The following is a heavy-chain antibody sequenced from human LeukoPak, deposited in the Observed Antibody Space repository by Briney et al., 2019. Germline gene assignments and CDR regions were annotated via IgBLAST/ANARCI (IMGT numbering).Heavy chain of an antibody. V-gene: IGHV3-66*01. Sequence: GGSLRLSCAASGFTVSSDYMSWVRQAPGKGLEWVSVIYSGGSTYYADSVKGRFTISRDNSKNTLNLQMNSLRAEDTAVYYCARDGTRANDAFDIWGQGTMVTVSS. D-gene: IGHD1-26*01. CDR3: ARDGTRANDAFDI. J-gene: IGHJ3*02. CDR2: IYSGGST. CDR1: GFTVSSDY.